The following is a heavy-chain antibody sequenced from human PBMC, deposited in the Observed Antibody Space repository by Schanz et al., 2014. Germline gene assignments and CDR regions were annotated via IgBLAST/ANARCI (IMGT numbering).Heavy chain of an antibody. CDR1: GYTFTSYY. J-gene: IGHJ3*01. V-gene: IGHV1-69*09. Sequence: QVQLVQSGAEVKKPGASVKVSCKASGYTFTSYYMHWVRQAPGQGLEWMGRIIPILGITNVAQTFQDRVTITADKSTTTVYMELRGLRSDDTAVYYCARETTIITGGAFDVWGQGTMVTVSS. CDR3: ARETTIITGGAFDV. CDR2: IIPILGIT. D-gene: IGHD3-9*01.